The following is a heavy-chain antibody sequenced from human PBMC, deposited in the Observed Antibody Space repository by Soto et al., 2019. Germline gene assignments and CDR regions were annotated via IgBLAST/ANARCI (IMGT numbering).Heavy chain of an antibody. V-gene: IGHV1-18*04. CDR3: TTENTGTRPTVALDF. J-gene: IGHJ4*02. Sequence: QVQLVQSGGEVKKPGASVKVSCKTSGYTFINYGITWVRQAPGQGLEWMGWISTFNGNTNYAQKFQGRVTMTRDTSTTLAYMELRTLRSHDTAMYYCTTENTGTRPTVALDFWGQGTLVTVSS. CDR1: GYTFINYG. D-gene: IGHD6-19*01. CDR2: ISTFNGNT.